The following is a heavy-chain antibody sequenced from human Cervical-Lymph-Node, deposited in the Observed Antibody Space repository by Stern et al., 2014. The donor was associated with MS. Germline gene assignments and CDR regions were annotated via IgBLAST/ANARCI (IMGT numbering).Heavy chain of an antibody. J-gene: IGHJ3*02. D-gene: IGHD5-24*01. CDR1: GGSINIGDGYY. V-gene: IGHV4-31*03. CDR2: IYDSETT. CDR3: ARDFQMGAFDI. Sequence: QVQLQESGPGLVKPSQTLSLTCSVSGGSINIGDGYYWTWIRQRPGMGLEWIGNIYDSETTYNNPSLRSRLTMSVDTSKNHFSLKLASVTAADTAVYYCARDFQMGAFDIWGQGTKVIVSS.